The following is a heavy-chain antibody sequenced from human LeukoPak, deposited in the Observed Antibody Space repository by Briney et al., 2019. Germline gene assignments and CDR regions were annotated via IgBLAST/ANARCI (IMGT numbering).Heavy chain of an antibody. CDR1: GFTFSSYE. J-gene: IGHJ4*02. CDR2: ISNSCRSI. CDR3: ARPRITTYRTFDY. D-gene: IGHD2/OR15-2a*01. Sequence: GGSLRLSCAASGFTFSSYEMNCVRRAPGKGLEWVSYISNSCRSIYYAGSVKGRFTISRDNAKNYLYLQMNSLRAEDTAVYYCARPRITTYRTFDYWGQGTLVTVSS. V-gene: IGHV3-48*03.